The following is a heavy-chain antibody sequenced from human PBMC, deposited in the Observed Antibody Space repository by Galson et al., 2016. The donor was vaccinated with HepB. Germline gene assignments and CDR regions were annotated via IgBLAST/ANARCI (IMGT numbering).Heavy chain of an antibody. CDR3: ARGVPSFDI. D-gene: IGHD3-10*01. CDR1: GFSLSTNGMG. J-gene: IGHJ4*02. V-gene: IGHV2-5*02. CDR2: IYWDNDN. Sequence: PALVKPTQTLTLTCTFSGFSLSTNGMGVGWIRQPPGKALGWLALIYWDNDNRYRPSLKNRLTITKDISKSQVVLRMTEMDPEDTGTYYCARGVPSFDIWGQGILVTVSS.